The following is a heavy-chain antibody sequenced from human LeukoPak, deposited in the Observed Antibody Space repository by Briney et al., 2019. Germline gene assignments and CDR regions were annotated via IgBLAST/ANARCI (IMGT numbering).Heavy chain of an antibody. J-gene: IGHJ4*02. Sequence: SETLSLTCTVSGGSISSYYWSWIRQPPGKELEWIGYIYYSGSTNYNLSLKSRVTISVDTSKNQFSLKLSSVTAADTAVYYCASTLGDGYNNYWGQGTLVTVSS. CDR3: ASTLGDGYNNY. CDR1: GGSISSYY. CDR2: IYYSGST. V-gene: IGHV4-59*08. D-gene: IGHD5-24*01.